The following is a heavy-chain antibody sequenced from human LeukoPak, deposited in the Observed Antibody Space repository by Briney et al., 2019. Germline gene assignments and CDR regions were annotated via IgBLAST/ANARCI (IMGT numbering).Heavy chain of an antibody. V-gene: IGHV3-30*02. CDR3: AKDDYYDSSGYYWSEAFDI. J-gene: IGHJ3*02. Sequence: GGSLRLSCAASGFTFSSYGMHWVRQAPGKGREWVAFIRYDGSKKYYADSVKGRFTISRDNSKNTLYLQMNSLRAEDTAVYDCAKDDYYDSSGYYWSEAFDIWGQGTMVTVSS. D-gene: IGHD3-22*01. CDR2: IRYDGSKK. CDR1: GFTFSSYG.